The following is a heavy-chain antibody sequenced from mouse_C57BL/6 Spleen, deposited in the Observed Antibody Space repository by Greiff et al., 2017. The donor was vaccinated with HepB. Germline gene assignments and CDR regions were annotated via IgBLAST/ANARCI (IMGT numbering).Heavy chain of an antibody. CDR3: AREDYYGTSGWFAY. V-gene: IGHV5-16*01. D-gene: IGHD1-1*01. J-gene: IGHJ3*01. CDR1: GFTFSDYY. Sequence: EVQLVESEGGLVQPGSSMKLSCTASGFTFSDYYMAWVRQVPEKGLEWVANINYDGSSTYYLDSLKSRFIISRDNAKNILYLQMSSLKSEDTATYYCAREDYYGTSGWFAYWGQGTLVTVSA. CDR2: INYDGSST.